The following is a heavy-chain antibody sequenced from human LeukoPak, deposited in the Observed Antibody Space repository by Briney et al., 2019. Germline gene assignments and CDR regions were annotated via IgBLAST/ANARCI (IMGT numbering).Heavy chain of an antibody. D-gene: IGHD3-16*01. CDR3: ARDVTFGGEDIV. J-gene: IGHJ4*02. Sequence: PGGSLRLSCAASGFTFSSYSMNWVRQAPGKGLEWASSISSSSSYIYYADSVKGRFTISRDNAKNSLYLQMNSLRAEDTAVYYCARDVTFGGEDIVWGQGTLVTVSS. CDR1: GFTFSSYS. CDR2: ISSSSSYI. V-gene: IGHV3-21*01.